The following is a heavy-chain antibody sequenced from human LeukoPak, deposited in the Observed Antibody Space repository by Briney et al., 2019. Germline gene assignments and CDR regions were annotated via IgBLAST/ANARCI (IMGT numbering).Heavy chain of an antibody. CDR3: AREASGKYYVFDS. CDR2: ITNSGSST. V-gene: IGHV3-11*04. J-gene: IGHJ4*02. Sequence: GGSLRLSCAASGFSFSNYYMSWIRQAPGKGLEWVSYITNSGSSTHYADAVKGRFTISRDNVKKSVHLHMTSLRAEDTGVYYCAREASGKYYVFDSWGQGTLVTVSS. D-gene: IGHD3-10*02. CDR1: GFSFSNYY.